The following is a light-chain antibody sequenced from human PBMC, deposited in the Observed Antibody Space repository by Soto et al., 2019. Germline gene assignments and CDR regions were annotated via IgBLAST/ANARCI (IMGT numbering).Light chain of an antibody. V-gene: IGLV2-14*01. Sequence: QSALTQPASVSGSPGQSIAISCTGSSSDVGIYNYVSWYQQHPGKVPKLIIYEVTNRPSGVSNRFSGSKSGNTASLTISGLQADDEAHYYCSSYAGSNNFVFGTGTKVTVL. CDR1: SSDVGIYNY. CDR2: EVT. CDR3: SSYAGSNNFV. J-gene: IGLJ1*01.